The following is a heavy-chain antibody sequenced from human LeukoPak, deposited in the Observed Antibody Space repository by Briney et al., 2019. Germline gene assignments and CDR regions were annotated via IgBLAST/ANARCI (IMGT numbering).Heavy chain of an antibody. CDR2: INRRSSTI. D-gene: IGHD1-26*01. CDR1: RFTFSNYG. CDR3: AREVGTPQAFDI. V-gene: IGHV3-48*01. Sequence: GSLRLSCAASRFTFSNYGVNWVRQAPGKGLEWVSYINRRSSTIYYADSVRGRFTISRDNAKNSLYLQMNSLKAEDTAIYYCAREVGTPQAFDIWGQGTMVTVSS. J-gene: IGHJ3*02.